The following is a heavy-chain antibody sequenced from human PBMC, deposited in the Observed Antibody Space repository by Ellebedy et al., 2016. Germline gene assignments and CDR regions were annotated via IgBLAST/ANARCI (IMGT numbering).Heavy chain of an antibody. J-gene: IGHJ2*01. Sequence: SETLSLTXTVSGYSISSGYYWGWIRQPPGKGLEWIGSIYHSGSTYYNPSLKSRVTISVDTSKNQFSLKLSSVTAADTAVYYCARRCTAMAHWYFDLWGRGTLVTVSS. CDR1: GYSISSGYY. CDR3: ARRCTAMAHWYFDL. CDR2: IYHSGST. D-gene: IGHD5-18*01. V-gene: IGHV4-38-2*02.